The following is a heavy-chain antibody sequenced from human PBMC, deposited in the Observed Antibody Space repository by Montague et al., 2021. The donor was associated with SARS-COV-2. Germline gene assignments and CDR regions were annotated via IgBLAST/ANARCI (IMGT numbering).Heavy chain of an antibody. V-gene: IGHV2-5*02. CDR2: IYWDDDK. D-gene: IGHD6-6*01. J-gene: IGHJ4*02. CDR1: GFSLSTRTVG. CDR3: AHRLPAVAAFDS. Sequence: PALVKPTQTLTLTCTFSGFSLSTRTVGVGWIRQPPGKALEWLALIYWDDDKRYSPSLKSRLTITKVTSKNQVVLTMTNMDPVDTATYYCAHRLPAVAAFDSGGQGTLVTVPS.